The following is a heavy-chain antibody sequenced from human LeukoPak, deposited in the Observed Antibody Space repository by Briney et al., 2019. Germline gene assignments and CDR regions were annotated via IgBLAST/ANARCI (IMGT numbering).Heavy chain of an antibody. CDR1: GGSFSGYC. CDR3: ARGGGYCSGGSCYNREFDY. Sequence: PSETLSLTCAVYGGSFSGYCWSWIRQPLGKGLEWIGEINHSGSTNYNPSLKSRVTISVDTSKNQFSLKLSSVTAADTAVYYCARGGGYCSGGSCYNREFDYWGQGTLVTVSS. J-gene: IGHJ4*02. D-gene: IGHD2-15*01. V-gene: IGHV4-34*01. CDR2: INHSGST.